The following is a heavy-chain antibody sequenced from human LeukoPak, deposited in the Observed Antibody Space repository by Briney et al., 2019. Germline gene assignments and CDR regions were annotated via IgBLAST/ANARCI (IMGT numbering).Heavy chain of an antibody. CDR1: GYTFTSYA. J-gene: IGHJ6*02. V-gene: IGHV1-3*04. CDR2: INTVDGDT. Sequence: GASVKVSCKASGYTFTSYAMHWVRQAPGQRLEWMGWINTVDGDTKYSQKFQGRVTLTRDTSATTGYMELSSLRSEDTAVYYCARDVLGMDVWGQGTTVTVSS. CDR3: ARDVLGMDV.